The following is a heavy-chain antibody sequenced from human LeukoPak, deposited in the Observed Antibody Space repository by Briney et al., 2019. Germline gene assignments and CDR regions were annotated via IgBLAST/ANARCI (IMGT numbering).Heavy chain of an antibody. CDR2: VHHSGST. J-gene: IGHJ5*02. CDR3: ARVQAAAGLGWFDP. CDR1: GGSISSSSYF. D-gene: IGHD6-13*01. V-gene: IGHV4-39*07. Sequence: SETLSLTCSVSGGSISSSSYFWGWIRQPPGKGLEWIASVHHSGSTYYNPSLKSRLTISVDTSKNQFSLKLSSVTAADTAVYYCARVQAAAGLGWFDPWGQGTLVTVSS.